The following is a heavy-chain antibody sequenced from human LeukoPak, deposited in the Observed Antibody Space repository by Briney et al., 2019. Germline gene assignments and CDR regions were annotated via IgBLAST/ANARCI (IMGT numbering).Heavy chain of an antibody. Sequence: GGSLRLSCAASGFTFSSYAMSWVRQAPGKGLEWVSAIRGSGGSTYYADSVKGRFTISRDNAKNSLYLQMNSLRAEDTAVYYCARDGYYDFWSGSNYWGQGTLVTVSS. V-gene: IGHV3-23*01. CDR1: GFTFSSYA. CDR2: IRGSGGST. J-gene: IGHJ4*02. CDR3: ARDGYYDFWSGSNY. D-gene: IGHD3-3*01.